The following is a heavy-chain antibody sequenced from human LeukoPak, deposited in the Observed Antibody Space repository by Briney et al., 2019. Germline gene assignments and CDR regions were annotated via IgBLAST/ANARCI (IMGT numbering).Heavy chain of an antibody. CDR3: ARSCSSTSCYYFDY. CDR2: IYYSGST. D-gene: IGHD2-2*01. Sequence: SETLSLTCTVSGGSISSSSYYWGWIRQPPGKGLEWIGSIYYSGSTYYNPSLKSRVTISVDTSKNQFSLKLSSVTAADTAVYYCARSCSSTSCYYFDYWGQGTLVTVSS. CDR1: GGSISSSSYY. V-gene: IGHV4-39*01. J-gene: IGHJ4*02.